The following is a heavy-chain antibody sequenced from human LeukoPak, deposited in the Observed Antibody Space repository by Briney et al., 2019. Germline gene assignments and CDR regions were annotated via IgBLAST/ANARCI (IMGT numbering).Heavy chain of an antibody. CDR3: ARDALVRGLYYFDY. CDR1: GYSISSGYY. V-gene: IGHV4-38-2*02. Sequence: SETLFLTCAVSGYSISSGYYWGWIRQPPGKGLEWIGSIYHSGSTYYNPSLKSRVTISVDTSKNQFSLKLSSVTAADTAVYYCARDALVRGLYYFDYWGQGTLVTVSS. CDR2: IYHSGST. J-gene: IGHJ4*02. D-gene: IGHD3-10*01.